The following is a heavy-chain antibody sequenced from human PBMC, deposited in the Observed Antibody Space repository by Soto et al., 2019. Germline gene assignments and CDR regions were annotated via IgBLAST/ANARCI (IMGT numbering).Heavy chain of an antibody. CDR2: IKQDGSEK. CDR3: EREGTPSWFDP. Sequence: GGSLRLSCAASGFTFSSYWMSWVRQAPGKGLEWVANIKQDGSEKYYVDSVKGRFTISRDNAKNSLYLQMNSLRAEDTAVYYCEREGTPSWFDPWGQGTLVTVSS. J-gene: IGHJ5*02. V-gene: IGHV3-7*01. CDR1: GFTFSSYW.